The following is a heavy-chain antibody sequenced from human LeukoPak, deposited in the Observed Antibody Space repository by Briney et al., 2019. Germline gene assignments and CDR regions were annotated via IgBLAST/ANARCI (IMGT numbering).Heavy chain of an antibody. CDR2: IYYSGST. J-gene: IGHJ4*02. CDR1: GGSISSYY. D-gene: IGHD3-10*01. V-gene: IGHV4-59*08. CDR3: ARQVGVREVITIFDY. Sequence: SETLSLTCTVSGGSISSYYWSWIRQPPGKGLECIGYIYYSGSTDHNPSPKSRVTLSVATSKNQLSLKLSSVTAADTAVYYCARQVGVREVITIFDYWGQGTLVTVSS.